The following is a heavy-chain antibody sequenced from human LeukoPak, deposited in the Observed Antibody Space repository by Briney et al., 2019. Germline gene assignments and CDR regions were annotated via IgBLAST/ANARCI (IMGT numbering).Heavy chain of an antibody. J-gene: IGHJ4*02. D-gene: IGHD3-22*01. Sequence: KPSETLSLTCTVSGGSISSYYWSWIRQPPGKGLEWIGYIYYSGSTNYNPSLKSRVTISVDTSKNQFSLKLSSVTAADTAVYYCASTIVASPLFDYWGQGTLVTVSS. V-gene: IGHV4-59*08. CDR1: GGSISSYY. CDR2: IYYSGST. CDR3: ASTIVASPLFDY.